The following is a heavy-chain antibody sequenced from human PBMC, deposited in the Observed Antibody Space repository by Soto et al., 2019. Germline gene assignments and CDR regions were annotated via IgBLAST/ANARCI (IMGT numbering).Heavy chain of an antibody. CDR3: ARDRGVEGWAFDL. CDR1: GGSLSSYS. D-gene: IGHD3-10*01. J-gene: IGHJ2*01. Sequence: QVHLQASGPGLVKPSETLSLTCDVSGGSLSSYSWSWIRQSPGGGLEWIGNVDYSGTSNHNPSLKSRVTMSARTSRNQFSLKLTSVTAADTAVYFCARDRGVEGWAFDLWGRGTLITVSS. CDR2: VDYSGTS. V-gene: IGHV4-59*01.